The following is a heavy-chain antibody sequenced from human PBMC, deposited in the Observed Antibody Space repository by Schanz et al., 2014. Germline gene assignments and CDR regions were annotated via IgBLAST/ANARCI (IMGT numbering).Heavy chain of an antibody. CDR2: ISASGGDT. Sequence: EVHLLDSGGGLVQPGGSLRLSCAASGFTLSNYAMSWVRQAPGKGLEWLSVISASGGDTYYADSVKGRFTISRDNSKNTLYLQMNSLRAEDTAVYYCAKVRYSSGWRGDYFDEWGQGTLVTVAS. J-gene: IGHJ4*02. CDR1: GFTLSNYA. D-gene: IGHD6-25*01. CDR3: AKVRYSSGWRGDYFDE. V-gene: IGHV3-23*01.